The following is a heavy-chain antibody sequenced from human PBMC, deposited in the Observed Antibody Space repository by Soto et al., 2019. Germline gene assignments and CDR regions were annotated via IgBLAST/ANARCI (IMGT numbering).Heavy chain of an antibody. V-gene: IGHV3-30*17. D-gene: IGHD5-12*01. J-gene: IGHJ6*02. CDR2: ISYDGGNT. Sequence: QEKLVESGGGVVQPGGSLRLSCEASGFMFSSYALHWVRQAPGKGLEWLAIISYDGGNTYYADSVKGRFTISRDGSRYTVYLEMDSRRPEDTGVYYCARDPRPSGYDRHMDVWGQGTTVTVS. CDR1: GFMFSSYA. CDR3: ARDPRPSGYDRHMDV.